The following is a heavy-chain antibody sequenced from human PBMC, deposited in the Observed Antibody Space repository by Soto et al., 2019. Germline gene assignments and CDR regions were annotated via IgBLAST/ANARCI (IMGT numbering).Heavy chain of an antibody. CDR1: GGSISSGGYY. D-gene: IGHD3-9*01. J-gene: IGHJ6*02. Sequence: SETLSLTCTVSGGSISSGGYYWSWIRQHPGKGLEWIGYIYYSGSTYYNPSLKSRVTISVDTSKNQFSLKLSSVTAADKAVYYCARELMIYDILTGHRAPGAMDVWGQGTTVTVSS. CDR2: IYYSGST. CDR3: ARELMIYDILTGHRAPGAMDV. V-gene: IGHV4-31*03.